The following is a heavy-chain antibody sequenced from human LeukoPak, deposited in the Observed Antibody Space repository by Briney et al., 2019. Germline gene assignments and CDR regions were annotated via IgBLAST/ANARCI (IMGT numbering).Heavy chain of an antibody. CDR1: GGSISSGGYS. D-gene: IGHD4-17*01. V-gene: IGHV4-30-2*01. CDR3: AKGGYGDYRAFYFDY. J-gene: IGHJ4*02. CDR2: IYHSGST. Sequence: SQTLSLTCAVSGGSISSGGYSWSWIRQPPGKGLEWIGYIYHSGSTYYNPSLKSRVTISVDRSKNQFSLKLSSVTAADTAVYYCAKGGYGDYRAFYFDYWGQGTLVTVSS.